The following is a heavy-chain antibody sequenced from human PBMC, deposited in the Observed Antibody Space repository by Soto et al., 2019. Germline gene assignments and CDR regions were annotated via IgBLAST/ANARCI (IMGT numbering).Heavy chain of an antibody. CDR1: GGSIRSYY. V-gene: IGHV4-59*01. J-gene: IGHJ4*01. CDR2: IYFTGTI. Sequence: SETLSLTCTVSGGSIRSYYWSWIWQPPGKSSVWFGYIYFTGTINFTIYIKRRVTISVDTSKNHVSLKLNSVTAAHTALYHSSRAIDFDSWGHGALATVSS. CDR3: SRAIDFDS.